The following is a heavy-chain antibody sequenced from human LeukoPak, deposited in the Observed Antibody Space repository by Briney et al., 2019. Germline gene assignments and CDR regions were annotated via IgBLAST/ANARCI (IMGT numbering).Heavy chain of an antibody. CDR2: ISAYNGNT. D-gene: IGHD5-12*01. J-gene: IGHJ3*02. CDR1: GYTFTSYG. CDR3: ARGGYDADAFDI. Sequence: ASVKVSCKASGYTFTSYGISWVRQAPGQGLEWMGWISAYNGNTNYAQKFQGRVTMTRDTSISTAYMELSRLRSDDTAVYYCARGGYDADAFDIWGQGTMVTVSS. V-gene: IGHV1-18*01.